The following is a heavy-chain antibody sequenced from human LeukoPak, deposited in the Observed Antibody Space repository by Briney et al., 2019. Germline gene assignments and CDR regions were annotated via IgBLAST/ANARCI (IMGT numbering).Heavy chain of an antibody. Sequence: GGSLRLSCSASGFSFSSDGMRWVRQAPGEGLEWVSGILGGAGSTYYADSVKGRFTISRDNAKNTLHLQMNSLRAEDTAVYYCARGGYYGSGRYYFDSWGQGTLVTVSS. J-gene: IGHJ4*02. CDR1: GFSFSSDG. CDR2: ILGGAGST. CDR3: ARGGYYGSGRYYFDS. V-gene: IGHV3-23*01. D-gene: IGHD3-3*01.